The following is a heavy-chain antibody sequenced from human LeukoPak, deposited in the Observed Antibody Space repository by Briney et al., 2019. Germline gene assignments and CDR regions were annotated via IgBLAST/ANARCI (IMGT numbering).Heavy chain of an antibody. V-gene: IGHV4-59*01. CDR3: ARHVGAAAGTYYFDY. CDR1: GGSISSYY. D-gene: IGHD6-13*01. CDR2: IYYSGST. J-gene: IGHJ4*02. Sequence: SETLSLTCTVSGGSISSYYWSWIRQPPGKGLEWIGYIYYSGSTNYNPSLESRVIISVDTSKNQFSLKLSSVTAADTAVYYCARHVGAAAGTYYFDYWGQGTLVTVSS.